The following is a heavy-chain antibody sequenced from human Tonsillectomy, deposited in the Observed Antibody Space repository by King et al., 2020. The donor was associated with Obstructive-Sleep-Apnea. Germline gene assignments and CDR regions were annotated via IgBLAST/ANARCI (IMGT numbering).Heavy chain of an antibody. V-gene: IGHV3-53*04. CDR3: ARGVWWFDP. J-gene: IGHJ5*02. Sequence: VQLVESGGALVQPGGSLRLSCIVSGLTVRSNYMSWLRQAPGKGLEWVSTIYIDGSTHYADSVKGRFTISRLNSENTVFLQVNSLRPDDTAVYYCARGVWWFDPWGQGTLVIVSS. D-gene: IGHD3-16*01. CDR2: IYIDGST. CDR1: GLTVRSNY.